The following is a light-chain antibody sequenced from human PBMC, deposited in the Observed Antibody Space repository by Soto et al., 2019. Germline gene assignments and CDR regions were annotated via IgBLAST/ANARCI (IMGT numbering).Light chain of an antibody. J-gene: IGKJ1*01. CDR2: AAS. V-gene: IGKV3-20*01. CDR3: QQYGSSPQT. Sequence: IVLTDSPCTLSLSPGERASLSFMASQSVSSNYLAWFQQKPVQAPRLLIYAASSRATGIPDRFSGSGSGTDFTLTISRLEPEDFAVYYCQQYGSSPQTFGQGTKVDIK. CDR1: QSVSSNY.